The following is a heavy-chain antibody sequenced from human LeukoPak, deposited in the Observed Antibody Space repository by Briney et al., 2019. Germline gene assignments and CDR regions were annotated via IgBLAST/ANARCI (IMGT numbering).Heavy chain of an antibody. CDR1: GGTFSSYA. CDR2: ISPIFGIA. J-gene: IGHJ4*02. V-gene: IGHV1-69*04. CDR3: ARGYSMVTEEYFDY. D-gene: IGHD5-18*01. Sequence: ASVKVSCKASGGTFSSYAISWVRQAPGQGLEWMGRISPIFGIANYAQKFQGRVTITADKSTSTAYMELSSLRSEDTAVYYCARGYSMVTEEYFDYWGQRTLVTVSS.